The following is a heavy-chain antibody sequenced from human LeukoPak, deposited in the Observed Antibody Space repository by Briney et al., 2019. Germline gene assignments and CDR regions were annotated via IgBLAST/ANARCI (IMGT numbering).Heavy chain of an antibody. D-gene: IGHD3-9*01. V-gene: IGHV4-34*01. Sequence: SETLSLTCAVYGGSFSGYYWSWIRQPPGKGLEWIGEINHSGSTNYNPSLKSRVTISVDTSKNQFSLKLSSVTAADTAVYYCARKRYDILTGRGWFDPWGQGTLVTVSS. CDR1: GGSFSGYY. CDR2: INHSGST. CDR3: ARKRYDILTGRGWFDP. J-gene: IGHJ5*02.